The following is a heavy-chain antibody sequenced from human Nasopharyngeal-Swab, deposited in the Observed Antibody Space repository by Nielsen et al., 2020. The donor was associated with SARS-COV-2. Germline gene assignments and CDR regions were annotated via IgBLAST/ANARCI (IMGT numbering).Heavy chain of an antibody. CDR1: GFTFSSYA. J-gene: IGHJ4*02. V-gene: IGHV3-30-3*02. D-gene: IGHD6-13*01. Sequence: GESLKISCAASGFTFSSYAMHWVRQAPGKGLEWVAVISYDGSNKYYADSVKGRFTISRDNSKNTLYLQMNSLRAEDTAVYYCAKRVGAAAGTLHFDYWGQGTLVTVSS. CDR2: ISYDGSNK. CDR3: AKRVGAAAGTLHFDY.